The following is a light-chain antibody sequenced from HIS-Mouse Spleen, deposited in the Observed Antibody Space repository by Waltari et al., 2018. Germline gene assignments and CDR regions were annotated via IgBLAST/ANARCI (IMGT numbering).Light chain of an antibody. Sequence: QSALTQPRPVSGSPGQSVTISCTGTSSDVGGYNYVPVYQQHPGKAPKLMIYDVSKRPSGVPDRFSGSKSGNTASLTISGLQAEDEADYYCCSYAGSYTGVFGTGTKVTVL. J-gene: IGLJ1*01. CDR3: CSYAGSYTGV. V-gene: IGLV2-11*01. CDR2: DVS. CDR1: SSDVGGYNY.